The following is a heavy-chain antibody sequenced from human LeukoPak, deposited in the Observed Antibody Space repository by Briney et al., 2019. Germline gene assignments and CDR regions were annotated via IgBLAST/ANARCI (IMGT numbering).Heavy chain of an antibody. V-gene: IGHV4-59*01. CDR1: DGSISSYY. CDR3: ARAFRMYALHNWFDP. D-gene: IGHD2-8*01. Sequence: SETLSLTCTVSDGSISSYYWRWIRQPPAKGLEWIGYIYYSGSTNYNPSLRSRVTISVDTSKNQFALKLSSVTAADTAVYYCARAFRMYALHNWFDPWGQGTLVTVSS. J-gene: IGHJ5*02. CDR2: IYYSGST.